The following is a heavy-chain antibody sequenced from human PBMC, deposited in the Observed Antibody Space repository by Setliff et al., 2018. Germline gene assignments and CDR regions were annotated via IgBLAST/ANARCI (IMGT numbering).Heavy chain of an antibody. Sequence: SETLSLTCAVYGGSFSGYYWGWIRQPPGKGLEWIGSIYYSGSTYYNPALKSRVTISVDTSKNQFSLKLSSVTAADTAVYYWARRETYYNFWSGYTRDYFDYWGQGTLVTVSS. CDR2: IYYSGST. CDR3: ARRETYYNFWSGYTRDYFDY. J-gene: IGHJ4*02. V-gene: IGHV4-34*01. CDR1: GGSFSGYY. D-gene: IGHD3-3*01.